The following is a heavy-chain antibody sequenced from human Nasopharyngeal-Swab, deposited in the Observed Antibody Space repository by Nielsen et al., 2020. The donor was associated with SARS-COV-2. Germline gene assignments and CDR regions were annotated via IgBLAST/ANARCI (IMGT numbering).Heavy chain of an antibody. CDR2: ISYDGSTK. CDR3: AKESTVTTYYDAFDI. Sequence: GESLKITCAASGFTFSSYGMHWVRQAPGKGLEWVAVISYDGSTKYYADSVKGRFTISRDNSKNTLYLQMNSLRAEDTAVYYCAKESTVTTYYDAFDIWGQGTMVTVSS. D-gene: IGHD4-17*01. V-gene: IGHV3-30*18. CDR1: GFTFSSYG. J-gene: IGHJ3*02.